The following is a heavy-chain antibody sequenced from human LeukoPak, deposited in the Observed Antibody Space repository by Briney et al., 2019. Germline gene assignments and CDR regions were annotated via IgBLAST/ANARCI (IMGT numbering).Heavy chain of an antibody. CDR3: ARHVEDTAMVGPIDY. J-gene: IGHJ4*02. Sequence: PSETLSLTCTVSGGSISSYYWSWIRQPPGKGLEWIGYIYYSGSTNYNPSLKSRVTISVDTSKNQFSLKLSSVTAADTAVYYCARHVEDTAMVGPIDYWGQRTLVTVSS. CDR2: IYYSGST. CDR1: GGSISSYY. V-gene: IGHV4-59*08. D-gene: IGHD5-18*01.